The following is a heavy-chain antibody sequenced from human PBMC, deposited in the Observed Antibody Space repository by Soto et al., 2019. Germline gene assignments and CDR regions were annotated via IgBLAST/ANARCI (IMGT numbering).Heavy chain of an antibody. D-gene: IGHD6-19*01. Sequence: SETLSLTCAVYGGSFSGYYWSWIRQPPGKGLEWIGEINHSGSTNYNPSLKSRVTISVDTSKNQFSLKLSSVTAADTAVYYCVRGDGSGWYLFDYWGQGTLVTVSS. CDR1: GGSFSGYY. J-gene: IGHJ4*02. CDR2: INHSGST. V-gene: IGHV4-34*01. CDR3: VRGDGSGWYLFDY.